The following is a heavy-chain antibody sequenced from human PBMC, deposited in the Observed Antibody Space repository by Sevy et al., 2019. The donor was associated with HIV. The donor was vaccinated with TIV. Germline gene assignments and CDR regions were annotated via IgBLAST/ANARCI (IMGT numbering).Heavy chain of an antibody. D-gene: IGHD4-17*01. V-gene: IGHV3-15*01. CDR1: GFTFSNAW. J-gene: IGHJ4*01. CDR2: IKXKTDGGTT. CDR3: TTXTTVTRFDY. Sequence: GGSLRLSCAASGFTFSNAWMSWVRQAPGKGLEWVGRIKXKTDGGTTDYAAPVKGRFTISRDDSKNTLYLQRNSLKTEDPAVYYCTTXTTVTRFDYWGXXTLVTVSS.